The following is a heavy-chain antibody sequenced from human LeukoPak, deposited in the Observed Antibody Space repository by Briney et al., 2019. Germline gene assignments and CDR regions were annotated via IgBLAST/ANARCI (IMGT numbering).Heavy chain of an antibody. J-gene: IGHJ4*02. CDR3: AKDPYYYGSGSYRSDY. CDR1: GFTFSSYW. CDR2: ISYDGSNK. Sequence: GGSLRLSCAASGFTFSSYWMSWVRQAPGKGLEWVAVISYDGSNKYYADSVKGRFTISRDNSKNTLYLQMNSLRAEDTAVYYCAKDPYYYGSGSYRSDYWGQGTLVTVSS. V-gene: IGHV3-30*18. D-gene: IGHD3-10*01.